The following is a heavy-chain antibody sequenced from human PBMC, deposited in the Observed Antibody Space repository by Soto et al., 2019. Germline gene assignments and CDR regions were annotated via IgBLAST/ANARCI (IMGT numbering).Heavy chain of an antibody. J-gene: IGHJ4*02. Sequence: GGSLRLSCAASGFTFSSYAMSWVRQAPGKGLEWVSAISYSGSNTYYADSVKGRFTISRDNSKNTLYLQMNSLRAEDTAVYYCAKDLPLAVAGFDYWGQGTLVTVSS. V-gene: IGHV3-23*01. CDR3: AKDLPLAVAGFDY. CDR1: GFTFSSYA. D-gene: IGHD6-19*01. CDR2: ISYSGSNT.